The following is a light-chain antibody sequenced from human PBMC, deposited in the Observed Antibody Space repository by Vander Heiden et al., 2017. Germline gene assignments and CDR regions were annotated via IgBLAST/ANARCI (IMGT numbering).Light chain of an antibody. CDR3: QAWDSSTLV. V-gene: IGLV3-1*01. CDR1: KLGDKY. Sequence: YELTQPPSVSVSPGQIASITCSGDKLGDKYACWYQQKPGQSPVLVIYQDSKRPSGIPERFSGSNSGNTATLTISGTQAMDEADYYCQAWDSSTLVFGGGTKLTVL. CDR2: QDS. J-gene: IGLJ2*01.